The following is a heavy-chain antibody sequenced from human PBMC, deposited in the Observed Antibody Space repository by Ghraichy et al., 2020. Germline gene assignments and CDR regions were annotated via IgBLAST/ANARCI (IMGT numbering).Heavy chain of an antibody. CDR3: ARAPITIFPPGRNYYYYMDV. D-gene: IGHD3-9*01. J-gene: IGHJ6*03. V-gene: IGHV3-7*03. Sequence: GGSLRLSCAASGFTFSSYWMSWVRQAPGKGLEWVANIKQDGSEKYYVDSVKGRFTISRDNAKNSLYLQMNSLRAEDTAVYYCARAPITIFPPGRNYYYYMDVWGKGTTVTVSS. CDR1: GFTFSSYW. CDR2: IKQDGSEK.